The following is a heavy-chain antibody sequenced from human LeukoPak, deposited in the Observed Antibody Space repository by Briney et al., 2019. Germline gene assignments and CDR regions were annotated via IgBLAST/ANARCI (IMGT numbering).Heavy chain of an antibody. J-gene: IGHJ4*02. CDR2: ISYDGSNK. D-gene: IGHD5/OR15-5a*01. Sequence: GGSLRLSCAASGFTFSSYAMHWVRQAPGKGLEWVAVISYDGSNKYYADSVKGRLTISRDNSKNTLYLQMNSLRPEDTAVYYCAREISTYFDYWGQGTLVTISS. V-gene: IGHV3-30-3*01. CDR3: AREISTYFDY. CDR1: GFTFSSYA.